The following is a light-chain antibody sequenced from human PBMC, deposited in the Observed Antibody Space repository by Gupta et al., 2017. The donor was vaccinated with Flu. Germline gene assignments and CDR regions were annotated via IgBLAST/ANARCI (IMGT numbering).Light chain of an antibody. V-gene: IGLV1-44*01. CDR1: SSNIGTNS. CDR3: STWDDSLNGRL. J-gene: IGLJ3*02. Sequence: QSVLTQPPSASGTPGQRVTLSCSGSSSNIGTNSVTWYQQFPGTAPKLLIYSDSQRPSGVPDRFSASKSGTSASLAISGLQSEDEADYYCSTWDDSLNGRLFGGGTKLTVL. CDR2: SDS.